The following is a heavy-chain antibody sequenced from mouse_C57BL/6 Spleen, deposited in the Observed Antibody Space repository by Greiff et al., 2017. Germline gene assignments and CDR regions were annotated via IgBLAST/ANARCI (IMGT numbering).Heavy chain of an antibody. CDR1: GFTFSSYG. V-gene: IGHV5-6*01. D-gene: IGHD1-1*01. CDR2: ISSGGSYT. J-gene: IGHJ2*01. Sequence: DVHLVESGGDLVKPGGSLKLSCAASGFTFSSYGMSWVRQTPDKRLEWVATISSGGSYTYYPDSVKGRFTISRDNAKNTLYLQMSSLKSEDTAMYYCARHPTVAFDYWGQGTTLTVSS. CDR3: ARHPTVAFDY.